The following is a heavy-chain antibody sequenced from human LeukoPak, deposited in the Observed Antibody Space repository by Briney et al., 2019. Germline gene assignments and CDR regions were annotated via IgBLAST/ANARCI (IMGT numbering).Heavy chain of an antibody. CDR2: ISSSGSTI. J-gene: IGHJ4*02. Sequence: GGSLRLSCAASGFTFSSYEMNWVRQAPGKGLEWVSYISSSGSTIYYADSVKGRFTISRDNAKNSLYLQMNSLRAEDTAVYYCARERYDILTGYYTPRQYYFDYWGQGTLATVSS. CDR1: GFTFSSYE. D-gene: IGHD3-9*01. V-gene: IGHV3-48*03. CDR3: ARERYDILTGYYTPRQYYFDY.